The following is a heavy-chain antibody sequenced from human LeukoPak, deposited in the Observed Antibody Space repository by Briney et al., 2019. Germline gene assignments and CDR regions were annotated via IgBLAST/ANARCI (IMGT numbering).Heavy chain of an antibody. D-gene: IGHD5-18*01. CDR1: GFTFRNYA. J-gene: IGHJ6*02. V-gene: IGHV3-33*01. CDR3: ASTIHLWPSYGMDV. Sequence: PGGSLRLSRSVPGFTFRNYAMHRVRQAPGKGLEWVALIWNDGNNKYYADSVKGRFTISRDNSKNTLYLQMNSLRAEDTAVYYCASTIHLWPSYGMDVWGQGTTVTVSS. CDR2: IWNDGNNK.